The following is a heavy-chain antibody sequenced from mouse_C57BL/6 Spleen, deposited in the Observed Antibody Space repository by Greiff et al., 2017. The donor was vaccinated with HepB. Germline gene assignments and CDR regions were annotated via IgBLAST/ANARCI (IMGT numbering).Heavy chain of an antibody. V-gene: IGHV1-22*01. CDR1: GYTFTDYN. CDR3: ARSIYYYGSSPYYFDY. CDR2: INPNNGGT. J-gene: IGHJ2*01. D-gene: IGHD1-1*01. Sequence: VQLQQSGPELVKPGASVKMSCKASGYTFTDYNMHWVKQSHGKSLEWIGYINPNNGGTSYNQKFKGKATLTVNKYSSTAYMELRSLTSEDSAVYYCARSIYYYGSSPYYFDYWGQGTTLTVSS.